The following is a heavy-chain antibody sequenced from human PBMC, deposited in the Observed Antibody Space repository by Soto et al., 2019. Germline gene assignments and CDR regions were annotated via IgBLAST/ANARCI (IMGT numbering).Heavy chain of an antibody. CDR1: GYTFISYG. CDR3: ARERGGYSYGDC. D-gene: IGHD5-18*01. CDR2: VNIYNDKT. J-gene: IGHJ4*02. Sequence: QIQLVQSGPEVKKPEASVKVSCQASGYTFISYGINWVRQAPGQGREWMGWVNIYNDKTNYAQKFQGRVTMTTDTSTSTAYLELKSLRSDDTAVYYCARERGGYSYGDCWGQGTLVTVSS. V-gene: IGHV1-18*01.